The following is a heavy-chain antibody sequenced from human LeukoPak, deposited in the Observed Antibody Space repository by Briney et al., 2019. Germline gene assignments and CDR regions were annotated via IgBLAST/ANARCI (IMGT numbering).Heavy chain of an antibody. Sequence: PGRSLRLSCAASGFTFDDYAMHWVRQAPGKGLEWVSGISWNSGSIGYADSVKGRFTISRDNAKNSLYLQLNSLRAEDTALYYCARDNPPDYWGQGTLVTVSS. CDR2: ISWNSGSI. CDR1: GFTFDDYA. J-gene: IGHJ4*02. CDR3: ARDNPPDY. V-gene: IGHV3-9*01.